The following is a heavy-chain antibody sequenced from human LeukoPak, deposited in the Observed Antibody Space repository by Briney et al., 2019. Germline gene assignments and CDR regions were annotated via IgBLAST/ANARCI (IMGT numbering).Heavy chain of an antibody. CDR1: GFTFSDYY. Sequence: QPGGSLRLSCAASGFTFSDYYMSWIRQAPGKGLEWVSAISGSGGSTYYADSVKGRFTISRDNSKNTLYLQMNSLRAEDTAVYYCAKVPVVGATTRYSFDYWGQGTLVTVSS. J-gene: IGHJ4*02. CDR3: AKVPVVGATTRYSFDY. D-gene: IGHD1-26*01. CDR2: ISGSGGST. V-gene: IGHV3-23*01.